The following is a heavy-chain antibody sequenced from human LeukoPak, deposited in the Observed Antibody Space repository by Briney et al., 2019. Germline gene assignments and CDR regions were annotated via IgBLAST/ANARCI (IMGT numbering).Heavy chain of an antibody. CDR1: GFTFSSYA. Sequence: GGSLRLSCAASGFTFSSYAMHWVRQAPGKGLEWVAVISYDGSNKYYADFVKGRFTISRDNSKNTLYLQMNSLRAEDTAVYYCARGATYYYDSSGYYFDYWGQGTLVTVSS. CDR2: ISYDGSNK. CDR3: ARGATYYYDSSGYYFDY. V-gene: IGHV3-30*04. J-gene: IGHJ4*02. D-gene: IGHD3-22*01.